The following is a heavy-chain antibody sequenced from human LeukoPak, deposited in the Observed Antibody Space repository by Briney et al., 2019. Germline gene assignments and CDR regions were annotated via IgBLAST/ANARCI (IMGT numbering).Heavy chain of an antibody. CDR1: GFTFSSYS. V-gene: IGHV3-21*01. CDR2: ISSSSSHI. Sequence: PGGSLRLSCAASGFTFSSYSMNWVRQAPGKGLEWVSSISSSSSHIYYADSVKGRFTISRDNAKNSLYLQMNSLRAEDTAVYYCARSLIFDYWGQGTLVTVSS. CDR3: ARSLIFDY. J-gene: IGHJ4*02. D-gene: IGHD2-8*01.